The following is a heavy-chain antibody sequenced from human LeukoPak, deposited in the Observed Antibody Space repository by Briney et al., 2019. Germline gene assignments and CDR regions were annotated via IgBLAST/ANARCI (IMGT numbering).Heavy chain of an antibody. Sequence: GGSLRLSCAASGFTFSSYAMSWVRQAPGKGLEWVSAISGSGGSTYYADSVEGRFTISRDNSKNTLYVQMNSLRAEDTAVYYCAKDQRSSGYYFDYWGQGTLVTVSS. V-gene: IGHV3-23*01. CDR1: GFTFSSYA. CDR2: ISGSGGST. CDR3: AKDQRSSGYYFDY. D-gene: IGHD3-22*01. J-gene: IGHJ4*02.